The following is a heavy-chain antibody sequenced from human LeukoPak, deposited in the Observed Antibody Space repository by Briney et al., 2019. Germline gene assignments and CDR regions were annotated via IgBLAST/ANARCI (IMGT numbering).Heavy chain of an antibody. CDR2: ISPYNGKT. J-gene: IGHJ4*02. CDR1: GYTFTNYG. CDR3: ARSHSGSLRAPFDY. Sequence: ASVTVSCKASGYTFTNYGIMWVRQAPGQGLEWMGWISPYNGKTNYAQKLQGRVILTTDTSTTTTYMELRSLRFDDTAIYYCARSHSGSLRAPFDYWGQGTLVTVSS. V-gene: IGHV1-18*01. D-gene: IGHD5-12*01.